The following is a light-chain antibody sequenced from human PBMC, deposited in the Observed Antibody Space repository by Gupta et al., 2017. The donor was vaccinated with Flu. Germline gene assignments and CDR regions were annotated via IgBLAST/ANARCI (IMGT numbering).Light chain of an antibody. V-gene: IGKV1-33*01. CDR2: AAS. J-gene: IGKJ2*03. Sequence: DIQMSQSPSSLSASVGDKVTITCQASQDINKYLNCYQQKPGKDTKLLIYAASNLAIGVPSMFSGSGSGTDFTFIIRSLQHEDSATYYCQKFDNLYSFGQGTKLEIK. CDR3: QKFDNLYS. CDR1: QDINKY.